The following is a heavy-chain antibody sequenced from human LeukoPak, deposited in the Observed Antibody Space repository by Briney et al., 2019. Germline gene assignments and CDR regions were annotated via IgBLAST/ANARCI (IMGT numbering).Heavy chain of an antibody. V-gene: IGHV4-34*01. J-gene: IGHJ4*02. Sequence: SETLSLTCAVYGGSFSGYYWSWIRQPPGKGLEWIGEINRSGSTNYNPSLKSRVTISVDTSKNQFSLRLSSVTAADTAVYYCARRYSYGDFDYWGQGTLVTVSS. CDR1: GGSFSGYY. D-gene: IGHD5-18*01. CDR3: ARRYSYGDFDY. CDR2: INRSGST.